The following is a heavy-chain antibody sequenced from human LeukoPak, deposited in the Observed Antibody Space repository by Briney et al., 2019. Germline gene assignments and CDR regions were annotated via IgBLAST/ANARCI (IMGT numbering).Heavy chain of an antibody. D-gene: IGHD1-20*01. J-gene: IGHJ4*02. CDR1: GGTFSSYA. V-gene: IGHV1-8*02. Sequence: GASVKVSCKASGGTFSSYAINWVRQATGQGLEWMGWMNPDSGDTGYAQKFQGRVTMTRNTSTSTAYMELSSLRSEDTAVYYCAGFRITGTAAVDYWGQGTLVTVSS. CDR3: AGFRITGTAAVDY. CDR2: MNPDSGDT.